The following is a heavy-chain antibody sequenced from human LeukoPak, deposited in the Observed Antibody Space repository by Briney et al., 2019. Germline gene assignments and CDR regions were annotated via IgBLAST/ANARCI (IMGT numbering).Heavy chain of an antibody. CDR3: SRAGDESTGHYDSLHF. Sequence: GASVKVSCKASGYTFAENHIHWVRQAPGQGPEWMGWINPKSGDTDSAQQFQGRLTMTRDTSIGTASMDLSGLRLDDTGIYYCSRAGDESTGHYDSLHFWGQGTMVTVSS. D-gene: IGHD2-8*02. J-gene: IGHJ3*01. V-gene: IGHV1-2*02. CDR1: GYTFAENH. CDR2: INPKSGDT.